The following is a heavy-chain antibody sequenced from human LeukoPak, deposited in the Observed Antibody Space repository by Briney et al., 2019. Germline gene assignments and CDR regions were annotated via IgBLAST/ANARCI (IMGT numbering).Heavy chain of an antibody. D-gene: IGHD3-3*01. V-gene: IGHV1-69*04. CDR2: IIPILGIA. Sequence: ASVKVSCKASGGTFSSYAISWVRQAPGQGLEWMGRIIPILGIANYAQKFQGRVTITADKSTSTAYVELSSLRSEDTAVYYCAAHGFGVVIILDYWGQGTLVTASS. CDR3: AAHGFGVVIILDY. CDR1: GGTFSSYA. J-gene: IGHJ4*02.